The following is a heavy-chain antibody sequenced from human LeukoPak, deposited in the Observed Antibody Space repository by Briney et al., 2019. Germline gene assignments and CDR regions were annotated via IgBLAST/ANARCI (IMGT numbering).Heavy chain of an antibody. D-gene: IGHD2-2*01. CDR1: GYTFTSYA. CDR2: INAGNGNT. CDR3: ARDRGSSTSRTYYYYYGMDV. Sequence: GAPVKASCKASGYTFTSYAMHWVRQAPGQRLEWMGWINAGNGNTKYSQKFQGRVTITRDTSASTAYMELSSLRSEDTAVYYCARDRGSSTSRTYYYYYGMDVWGKGTTVTVSS. J-gene: IGHJ6*04. V-gene: IGHV1-3*01.